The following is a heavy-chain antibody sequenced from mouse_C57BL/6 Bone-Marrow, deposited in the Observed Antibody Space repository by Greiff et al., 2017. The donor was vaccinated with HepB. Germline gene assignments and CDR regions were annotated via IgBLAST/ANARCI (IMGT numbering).Heavy chain of an antibody. CDR2: IDPENGDT. J-gene: IGHJ2*01. V-gene: IGHV14-4*01. CDR1: GFNIKDDY. CDR3: TTLYGFDY. D-gene: IGHD1-1*01. Sequence: EVNVVESGAELVRPGASVKLSCTASGFNIKDDYMHWVKQRPEQGLEWIGWIDPENGDTEYASKFQGKATITADTSSNTAYLQLSSLTSEDTAVYYCTTLYGFDYWGQGTTLTVSS.